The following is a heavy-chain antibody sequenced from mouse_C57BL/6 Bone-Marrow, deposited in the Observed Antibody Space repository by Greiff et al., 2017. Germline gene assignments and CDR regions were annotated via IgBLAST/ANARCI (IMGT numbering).Heavy chain of an antibody. D-gene: IGHD2-3*01. CDR3: ARSWILEAMDY. J-gene: IGHJ4*01. CDR1: GYTSTSYG. Sequence: QVQLQQSGAELARPGASVKLSCKASGYTSTSYGISWVKQRTGQGLEWIGEIYPRSGTTYYNEKFKGKATLTADKSSSTAYMELRSLTSEDSAVYFCARSWILEAMDYWGQGTSVTVSS. V-gene: IGHV1-81*01. CDR2: IYPRSGTT.